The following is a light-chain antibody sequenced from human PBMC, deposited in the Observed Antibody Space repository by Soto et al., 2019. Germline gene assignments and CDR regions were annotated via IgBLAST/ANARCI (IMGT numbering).Light chain of an antibody. CDR1: QSISNY. CDR3: QQSDSTPQT. CDR2: AAS. V-gene: IGKV1-39*01. Sequence: DIQMTQSPSSLSASVGDRVTISCRASQSISNYLNWYQQKPGTAPKLLIYAASSLQSGVPSRLSGSESGTDFTITISSLQNEDFATYFSQQSDSTPQTFGQGTKVEIK. J-gene: IGKJ1*01.